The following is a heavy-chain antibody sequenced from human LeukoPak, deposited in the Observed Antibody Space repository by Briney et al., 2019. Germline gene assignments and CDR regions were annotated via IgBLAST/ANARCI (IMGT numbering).Heavy chain of an antibody. CDR1: GFTVSNNY. Sequence: GGSLRLSCAASGFTVSNNYMSWVRQAPGKGLEWVSAISGSGGSTYYADSVKGRFTISRDNSKNTLYLQMNSLRAEDTAVYYCAKESPYYDFWSGYYTVRYFQHWGQGTLVTVSS. CDR3: AKESPYYDFWSGYYTVRYFQH. CDR2: ISGSGGST. J-gene: IGHJ1*01. V-gene: IGHV3-23*01. D-gene: IGHD3-3*01.